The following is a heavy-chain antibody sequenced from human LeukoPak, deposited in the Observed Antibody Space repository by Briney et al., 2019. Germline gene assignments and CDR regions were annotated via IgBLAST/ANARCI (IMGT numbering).Heavy chain of an antibody. Sequence: SETLSLTCAVSGYSISSSNWWGWIRQPPGKGLEWIGYIYYSGSTYYNPSLKSRVTISVDTSKNQFSLKLSSVTAADTAVYYCARVPAAPRLYMDVWGQGTTVIVSS. J-gene: IGHJ6*02. V-gene: IGHV4-28*01. D-gene: IGHD2-2*01. CDR2: IYYSGST. CDR1: GYSISSSNW. CDR3: ARVPAAPRLYMDV.